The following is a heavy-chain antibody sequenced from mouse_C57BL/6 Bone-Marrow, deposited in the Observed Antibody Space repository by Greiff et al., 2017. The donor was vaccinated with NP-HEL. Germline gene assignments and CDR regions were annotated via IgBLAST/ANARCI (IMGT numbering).Heavy chain of an antibody. CDR3: ARSGGSGYGWFAY. V-gene: IGHV1-80*01. CDR2: IYPGDGDT. J-gene: IGHJ3*01. CDR1: GYAFSSYW. D-gene: IGHD3-2*02. Sequence: QVQLQQSGAELVKPGASVKISCKASGYAFSSYWMNWVKQRPAKGLEWIGQIYPGDGDTNYNGKFKGKATLTADKSSSTAYMQLSSLTSEDSAVYFCARSGGSGYGWFAYWGQGTLVTVSA.